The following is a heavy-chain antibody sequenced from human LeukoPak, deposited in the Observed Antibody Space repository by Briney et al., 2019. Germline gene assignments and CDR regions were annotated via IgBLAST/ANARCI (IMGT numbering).Heavy chain of an antibody. D-gene: IGHD3-10*01. CDR3: AREGGLLSQDAFDI. J-gene: IGHJ3*02. V-gene: IGHV1-69*13. CDR2: IIPIFGTA. Sequence: ASVKVSCKASGGTFSSYAISWVRQAPGQGLEWMGGIIPIFGTANYAQKFQGRVTITADESTSTAYMELSSLRSKDTAVYYCAREGGLLSQDAFDIWGQGTMVTVSS. CDR1: GGTFSSYA.